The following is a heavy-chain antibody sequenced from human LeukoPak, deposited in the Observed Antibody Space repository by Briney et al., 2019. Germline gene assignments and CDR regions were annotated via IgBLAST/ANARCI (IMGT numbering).Heavy chain of an antibody. CDR1: GFTVSNNY. D-gene: IGHD2-21*02. V-gene: IGHV3-53*01. CDR2: FYITGAT. Sequence: GGSLRLSCAAYGFTVSNNYMSWVRQAPGRGLEWVSAFYITGATHYADSVKGRFTISRDNSRNALNLQMNSLRVEDTAVYYCAAASCRGDCYSDNHYYFMDLWGKGTTVTVS. CDR3: AAASCRGDCYSDNHYYFMDL. J-gene: IGHJ6*03.